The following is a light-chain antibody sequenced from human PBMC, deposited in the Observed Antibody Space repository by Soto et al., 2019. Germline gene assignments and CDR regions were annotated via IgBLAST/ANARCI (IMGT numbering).Light chain of an antibody. CDR3: QQYNNWPPIT. J-gene: IGKJ5*01. CDR2: GVF. V-gene: IGKV3D-15*01. CDR1: QSGSSSY. Sequence: TQSPDTLSLSPGERATLSCRASQSGSSSYLAWYQQRPGQPPRLLIYGVFTRADDIPDRFSGSGSGTEFTLTISSLQSEDFAVYYCQQYNNWPPITFGQGTRLEIK.